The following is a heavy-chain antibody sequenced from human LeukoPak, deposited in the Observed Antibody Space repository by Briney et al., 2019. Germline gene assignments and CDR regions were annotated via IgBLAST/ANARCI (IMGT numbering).Heavy chain of an antibody. V-gene: IGHV4-34*01. CDR3: ARGPERERQPIDY. D-gene: IGHD5-24*01. Sequence: PSETLSLTCAVYGGSFRGYYWSWIRQPPGKGLEWIGEINHSGSTNYNPSLKSRVTISVDTSKNQFSLKLSSVTAADTAVYYCARGPERERQPIDYWGQGTLVTVSS. CDR1: GGSFRGYY. CDR2: INHSGST. J-gene: IGHJ4*02.